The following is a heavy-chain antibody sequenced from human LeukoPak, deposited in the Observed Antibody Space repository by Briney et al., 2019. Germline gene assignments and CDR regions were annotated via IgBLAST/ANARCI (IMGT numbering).Heavy chain of an antibody. CDR3: ATRPYGSGSYYNGAYYFDY. J-gene: IGHJ4*02. V-gene: IGHV4-39*01. D-gene: IGHD3-10*01. CDR1: GGSISSSSYY. Sequence: SETLSLTCTVSGGSISSSSYYWGWIRQPPGKGREWIGSIYYSGSTYYNPSLKSRVTISVDTSKNQFSLKLSSVTAADTAVYYCATRPYGSGSYYNGAYYFDYWGQGTLVTVSS. CDR2: IYYSGST.